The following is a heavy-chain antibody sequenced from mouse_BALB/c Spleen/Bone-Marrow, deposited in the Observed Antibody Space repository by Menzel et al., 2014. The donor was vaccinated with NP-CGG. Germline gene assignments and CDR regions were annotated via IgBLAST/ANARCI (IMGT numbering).Heavy chain of an antibody. CDR2: IWGGGST. V-gene: IGHV2-6-4*01. J-gene: IGHJ1*01. CDR1: GFSLSSYS. Sequence: VHLVESGPGLVAPSQRLSITCTVSGFSLSSYSVHWVRQPPGKGLEWLGMIWGGGSTDYNSALKSRLSISKDNSKSQVFLRMNSLQTDDTAMYYCARKAYYGNYWYFDVWGAGTTVTVSS. CDR3: ARKAYYGNYWYFDV. D-gene: IGHD2-10*01.